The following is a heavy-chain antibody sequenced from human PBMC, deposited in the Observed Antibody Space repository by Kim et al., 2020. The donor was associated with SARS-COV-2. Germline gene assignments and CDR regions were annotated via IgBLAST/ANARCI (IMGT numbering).Heavy chain of an antibody. V-gene: IGHV3-7*03. CDR2: IKQDGSEK. D-gene: IGHD2-2*03. J-gene: IGHJ6*02. CDR1: GFTFSSYW. Sequence: GGSLRLSCAASGFTFSSYWMSWVRQAPGKGLEWVANIKQDGSEKYYVDSVKGRFTISRDNAKNSLYLQMNSLRAEDTAVYYCARDPGYCSSTSCFLIGYYGMDVWGQGTTVTVSS. CDR3: ARDPGYCSSTSCFLIGYYGMDV.